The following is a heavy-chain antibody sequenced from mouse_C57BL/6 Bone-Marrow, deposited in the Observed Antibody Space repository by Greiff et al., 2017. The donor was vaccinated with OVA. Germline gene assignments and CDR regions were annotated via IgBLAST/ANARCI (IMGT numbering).Heavy chain of an antibody. J-gene: IGHJ1*03. V-gene: IGHV14-4*01. CDR2: IDPENGDT. CDR1: GFNIKDDY. D-gene: IGHD1-1*01. CDR3: TLFTTVVDHWYFDV. Sequence: EVQRVESGAELVRPGASVKLSCTASGFNIKDDYMHWVKQRPEQGLEWIGWIDPENGDTEYASKFQGKATITADTSSNTAYLQLSSLTSEDTAVYYCTLFTTVVDHWYFDVWGTGTTVTVSS.